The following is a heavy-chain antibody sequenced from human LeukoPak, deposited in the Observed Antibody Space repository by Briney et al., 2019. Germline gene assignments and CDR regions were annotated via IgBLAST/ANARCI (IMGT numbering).Heavy chain of an antibody. D-gene: IGHD3-22*01. Sequence: ASETLSLTCTVSGDSINTYSWNWIRQPPGKGLEWIGYIHFTGSTNYNPSLRSRVTISVDKSKNQFSLKLSSVTAADTAVYYCALYYYDSSGYHHFDYWGQGTLVTVSS. CDR3: ALYYYDSSGYHHFDY. CDR1: GDSINTYS. V-gene: IGHV4-59*12. J-gene: IGHJ4*02. CDR2: IHFTGST.